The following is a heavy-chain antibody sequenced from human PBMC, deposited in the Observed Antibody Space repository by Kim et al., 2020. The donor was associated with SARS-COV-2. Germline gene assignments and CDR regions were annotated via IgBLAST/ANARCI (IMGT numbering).Heavy chain of an antibody. D-gene: IGHD3-10*01. CDR3: ARGEWFGELLFFLRYYGMDV. J-gene: IGHJ6*02. V-gene: IGHV3-30*01. Sequence: RFTISRDNSKNTLYLQMNSLRAEDTAVYYCARGEWFGELLFFLRYYGMDVWGQGTTVTVSS.